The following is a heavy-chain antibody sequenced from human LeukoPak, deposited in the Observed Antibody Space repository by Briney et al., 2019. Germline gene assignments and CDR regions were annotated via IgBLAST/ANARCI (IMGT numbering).Heavy chain of an antibody. D-gene: IGHD5-18*01. V-gene: IGHV1-69*04. CDR1: GGTVSSYA. J-gene: IGHJ5*02. CDR2: IIPILGIA. CDR3: ASTRGYSYGYSGFWFDP. Sequence: SVKVSCKASGGTVSSYAISWVRQAPGQGLECMGRIIPILGIANYAQKFQGRVTITADKSTSTAYMELSSLRSEDTAVYYCASTRGYSYGYSGFWFDPWGQGTLVTVSS.